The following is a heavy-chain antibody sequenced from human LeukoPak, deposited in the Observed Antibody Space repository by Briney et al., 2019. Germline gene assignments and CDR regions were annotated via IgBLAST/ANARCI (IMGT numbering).Heavy chain of an antibody. D-gene: IGHD3-3*01. CDR3: AREVDYDFWSGYYTGGNNWFDP. V-gene: IGHV1-69*06. CDR2: IIPIFGTA. Sequence: SVKVSCKASGGTFSSYAISWVRQAPGQGLEWMGGIIPIFGTANYAQKFQGRVTITADKSTSTAYMELSSLRSEDTAVYYCAREVDYDFWSGYYTGGNNWFDPWGQGTLVTVSS. CDR1: GGTFSSYA. J-gene: IGHJ5*02.